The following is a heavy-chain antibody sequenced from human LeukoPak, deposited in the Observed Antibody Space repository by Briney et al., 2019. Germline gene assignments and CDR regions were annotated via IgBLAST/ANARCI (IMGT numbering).Heavy chain of an antibody. V-gene: IGHV1-69*13. CDR3: ARYVVGATTVGAFDI. Sequence: GASVKVSCKASGYTFTSYGISWVRQAPGQGLEWMGGIIPIFGTANYAQKFQGRVTITADESTSTAYMELSSLRSEDTAVYYCARYVVGATTVGAFDIWGQGTMVTVSS. CDR2: IIPIFGTA. D-gene: IGHD1-26*01. CDR1: GYTFTSYG. J-gene: IGHJ3*02.